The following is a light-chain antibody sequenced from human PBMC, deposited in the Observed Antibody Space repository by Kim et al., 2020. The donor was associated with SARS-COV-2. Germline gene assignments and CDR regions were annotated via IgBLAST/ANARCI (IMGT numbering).Light chain of an antibody. CDR1: SLRSYY. CDR3: NSRDSSGNHRVV. V-gene: IGLV3-19*01. CDR2: GKN. J-gene: IGLJ2*01. Sequence: SELTQDPAVSVALGKTVRITCQGDSLRSYYASWYQQKPGQAPVLVIYGKNNRPSGIPDRFSGSSSGNTASLTITGAQAEDEADYYCNSRDSSGNHRVVFG.